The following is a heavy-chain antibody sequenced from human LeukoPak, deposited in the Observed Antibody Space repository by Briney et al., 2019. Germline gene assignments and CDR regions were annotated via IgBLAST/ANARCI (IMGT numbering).Heavy chain of an antibody. CDR2: IWYEGSNK. CDR3: EKKGYSSSWWGGAFDI. CDR1: GFTFSIYG. V-gene: IGHV3-33*06. J-gene: IGHJ3*02. Sequence: GGSLRLSCAASGFTFSIYGMHWVRQAPGKGLEWAAVIWYEGSNKYYADSVKGRFTLSRDNSKHTLYLQIHSLRAEDAAVYYCEKKGYSSSWWGGAFDIWGKGTTVTVSS. D-gene: IGHD6-13*01.